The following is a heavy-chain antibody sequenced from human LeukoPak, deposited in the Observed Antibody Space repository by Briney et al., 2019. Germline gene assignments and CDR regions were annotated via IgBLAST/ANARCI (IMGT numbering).Heavy chain of an antibody. D-gene: IGHD2-8*02. Sequence: SVKVSCKASGGTFSSYAISWVRQAPGQGLEWMGRIIPILGIANYAQKFQGRVTITADKSTSTAYMELSSLRSEDTAVYYCANCPVRMHDAFDIWGQGTMVTVSS. CDR2: IIPILGIA. CDR3: ANCPVRMHDAFDI. CDR1: GGTFSSYA. J-gene: IGHJ3*02. V-gene: IGHV1-69*04.